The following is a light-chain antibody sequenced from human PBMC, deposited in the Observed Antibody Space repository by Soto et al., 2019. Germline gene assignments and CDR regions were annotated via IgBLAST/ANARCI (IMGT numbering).Light chain of an antibody. CDR3: QTWGTGTVV. J-gene: IGLJ2*01. V-gene: IGLV4-69*01. CDR1: SGHSNYA. CDR2: VNSDGSH. Sequence: QSVLTQSPSASASLGASVKLTCTLSSGHSNYAIAWHQQQPEKGPRYLMKVNSDGSHSKGDGIPDRFSGSSSGAERYLTISSLQSDDEADYYCQTWGTGTVVFGGGTKLTVL.